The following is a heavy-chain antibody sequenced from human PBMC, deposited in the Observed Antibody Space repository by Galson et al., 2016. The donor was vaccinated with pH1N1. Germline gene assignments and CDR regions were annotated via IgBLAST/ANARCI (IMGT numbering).Heavy chain of an antibody. Sequence: SVKVSCKASGYTFTNYYIHWVRQAPGQGLEWLGVIDPKNGGTTYAQKFHVRITLTSDTSTSAASLELSSLKSDDTALYFCARDLARQHDSWGQGTLVTVSS. CDR1: GYTFTNYY. CDR3: ARDLARQHDS. D-gene: IGHD6-13*01. J-gene: IGHJ4*02. CDR2: IDPKNGGT. V-gene: IGHV1-46*01.